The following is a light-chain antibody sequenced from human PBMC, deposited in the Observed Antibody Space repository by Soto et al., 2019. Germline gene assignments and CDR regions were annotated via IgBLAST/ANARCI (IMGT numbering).Light chain of an antibody. CDR2: WAS. J-gene: IGKJ2*02. CDR3: QQYYSTSACT. V-gene: IGKV4-1*01. Sequence: DIVMTQSPDSLAVSLGERATINCKSSQSVLYSSNNKNYLAWYQQKPGQPPKLLIYWASTRESGVPVRFSGSGSGTDFSLTISSLQAEDVAVYYCQQYYSTSACTFGQGTKLEI. CDR1: QSVLYSSNNKNY.